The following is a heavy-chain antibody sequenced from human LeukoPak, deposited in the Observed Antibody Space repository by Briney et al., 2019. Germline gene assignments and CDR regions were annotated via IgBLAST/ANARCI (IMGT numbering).Heavy chain of an antibody. CDR2: IWYDRSNK. CDR1: GFTFSSYG. D-gene: IGHD3-10*01. Sequence: GRALRLSCAASGFTFSSYGMHWVRQAPGKGLEGVAVIWYDRSNKYYADSVKGRFTISRDNSKNTLYLQMNSLRAEDTAVYYCARDALLWFGELFFFDYWGQGTLVTVSS. V-gene: IGHV3-33*01. CDR3: ARDALLWFGELFFFDY. J-gene: IGHJ4*02.